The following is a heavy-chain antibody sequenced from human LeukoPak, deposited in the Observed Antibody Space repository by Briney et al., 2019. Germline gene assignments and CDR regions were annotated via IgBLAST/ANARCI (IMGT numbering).Heavy chain of an antibody. D-gene: IGHD6-19*01. CDR3: AGLEGRYSTDWFYFFDY. V-gene: IGHV4-4*02. J-gene: IGHJ4*02. CDR1: GGSISSLNL. Sequence: PSETLSLTYAVSGGSISSLNLWSWLRQPPGKGLEWVGEMYLDGRTNFHPSVRGRVTIFIDKPKNQLSLQLTSVTAADTAVYYCAGLEGRYSTDWFYFFDYWGQGALVTVSS. CDR2: MYLDGRT.